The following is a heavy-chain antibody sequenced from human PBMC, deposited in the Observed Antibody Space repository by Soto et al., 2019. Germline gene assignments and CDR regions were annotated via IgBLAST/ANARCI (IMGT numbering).Heavy chain of an antibody. V-gene: IGHV4-34*01. Sequence: QVQLQQWGAGLLKPSETLSLNCAVTGGSISGYYWSWIRKPQGKGLEWIGEVKDGGHTNYSPSLRGRVTISSDTSNNQFSLRLNSVTAADTGVYYCARGQEGVVATHWDQGSLVTVSS. CDR3: ARGQEGVVATH. J-gene: IGHJ4*02. D-gene: IGHD5-12*01. CDR2: VKDGGHT. CDR1: GGSISGYY.